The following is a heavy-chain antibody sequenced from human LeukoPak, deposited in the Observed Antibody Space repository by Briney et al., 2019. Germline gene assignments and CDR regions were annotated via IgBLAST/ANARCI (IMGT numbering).Heavy chain of an antibody. CDR2: IHCSGYT. Sequence: SETLSLTCTVSGGSISSHYWSWIRQPPGQGLEWIAYIHCSGYTNYNPSLKSRVTISVDTSKNQFSLKVTSVTAADTAVYYCAKRQGPNSGSYDYFDPWGQGTLVTVSS. J-gene: IGHJ5*02. CDR3: AKRQGPNSGSYDYFDP. D-gene: IGHD1-26*01. CDR1: GGSISSHY. V-gene: IGHV4-59*08.